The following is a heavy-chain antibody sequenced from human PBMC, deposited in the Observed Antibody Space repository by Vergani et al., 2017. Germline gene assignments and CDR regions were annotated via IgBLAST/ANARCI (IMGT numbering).Heavy chain of an antibody. J-gene: IGHJ4*02. CDR2: IHTGGST. Sequence: QVKLQESGPGLLKPSQTLSLPCTVSGASIRSGSNYWSWIRQPAGKVPEWIGHIHTGGSTDLNPSFKSRVSISVDTSKIQFSLKLNSVTVADTAVYYCARSRPYCTSGSCPAIWGQGTLVTVSS. CDR3: ARSRPYCTSGSCPAI. D-gene: IGHD2-15*01. V-gene: IGHV4-61*02. CDR1: GASIRSGSNY.